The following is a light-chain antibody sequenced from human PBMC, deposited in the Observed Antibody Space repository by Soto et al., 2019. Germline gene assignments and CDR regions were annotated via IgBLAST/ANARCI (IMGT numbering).Light chain of an antibody. CDR1: HYISFY. Sequence: DIQMTQSPSTLSASVGDRVTITCRASHYISFYLAWYQQKAGKAPKVLIFDASSLKSGVPSRFSGSGSGTEFTLTISSLQPDDFATYYCQQYNTYSTWTFGQGTVVDIK. V-gene: IGKV1-5*01. J-gene: IGKJ1*01. CDR2: DAS. CDR3: QQYNTYSTWT.